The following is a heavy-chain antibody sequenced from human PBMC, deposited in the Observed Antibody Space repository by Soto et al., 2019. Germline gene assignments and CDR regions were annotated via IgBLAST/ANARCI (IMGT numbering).Heavy chain of an antibody. D-gene: IGHD1-1*01. Sequence: PSETLSLTCAVYGGSFSGYYWSWIRQPPGKGLEWIGEINHSGSTNYNPSLKSRVTISVDTSKNQFSLKLSSVTAADTAVYYCARAPPSTNGAPTGFDPWGQGTLVTVSS. CDR1: GGSFSGYY. CDR2: INHSGST. V-gene: IGHV4-34*01. J-gene: IGHJ5*02. CDR3: ARAPPSTNGAPTGFDP.